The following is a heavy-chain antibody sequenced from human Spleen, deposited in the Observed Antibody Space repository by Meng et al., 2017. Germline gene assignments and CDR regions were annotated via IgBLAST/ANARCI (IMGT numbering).Heavy chain of an antibody. Sequence: LKQGVAGLLKPSETLSLTCVVSGGSFSDYYWSWIRQPPGKGLEWIGEINHSGSTNYNPSLESRATISVDTSQNNLSLKLSSVTAADSAVYYCARGPTTMAHDFDYWGQGTLVTVSS. CDR1: GGSFSDYY. D-gene: IGHD4-11*01. CDR2: INHSGST. CDR3: ARGPTTMAHDFDY. J-gene: IGHJ4*02. V-gene: IGHV4-34*02.